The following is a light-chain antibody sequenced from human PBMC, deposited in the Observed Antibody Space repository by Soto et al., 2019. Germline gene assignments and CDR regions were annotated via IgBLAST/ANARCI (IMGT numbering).Light chain of an antibody. CDR3: AAWDDTLNGPV. Sequence: QSVLSQPPSASGTPGLRVTISCSGSSSNIGANTVNWYQQLPGTAPKLLIYSNNRRPSGVPDRFSGSKSGTSDSLAISGLQSEDEGDYYCAAWDDTLNGPVFGGGTKLTVL. CDR2: SNN. V-gene: IGLV1-44*01. CDR1: SSNIGANT. J-gene: IGLJ3*02.